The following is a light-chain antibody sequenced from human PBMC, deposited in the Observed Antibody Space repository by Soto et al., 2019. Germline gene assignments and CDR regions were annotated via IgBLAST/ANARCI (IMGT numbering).Light chain of an antibody. CDR3: SSYTSRGTLV. V-gene: IGLV2-14*01. CDR2: EVT. J-gene: IGLJ3*02. CDR1: TSDIGAYNY. Sequence: QSVLTQPASVSGSPGQSITISCTGTTSDIGAYNYVSWYQHNPGNAPKLMIYEVTVRPSGVSSRFSGSKSASTASLTITGLQSDDEDDYYCSSYTSRGTLVFGGGTKLTVL.